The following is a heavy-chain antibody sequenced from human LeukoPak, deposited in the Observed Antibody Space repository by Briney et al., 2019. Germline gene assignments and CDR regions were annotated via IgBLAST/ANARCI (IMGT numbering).Heavy chain of an antibody. CDR1: GFTFITYS. CDR3: ARDRYGDYSFDI. V-gene: IGHV3-48*04. J-gene: IGHJ3*02. CDR2: ISSSSSTI. D-gene: IGHD4-17*01. Sequence: LTGGSLRLSCAASGFTFITYSMNWVRQAPGKGVEWVSYISSSSSTIYYADSVKGRFTISRDNAKNSLYLQMNSLRAEDTAVYYCARDRYGDYSFDIWGQGTMVTVS.